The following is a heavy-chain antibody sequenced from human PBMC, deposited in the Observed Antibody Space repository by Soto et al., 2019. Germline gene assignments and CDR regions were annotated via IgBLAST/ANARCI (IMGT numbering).Heavy chain of an antibody. CDR3: TRWDGRCSGGSCFFDS. J-gene: IGHJ4*02. D-gene: IGHD2-15*01. CDR1: GFSLTQYW. CDR2: INEDGTKR. V-gene: IGHV3-7*01. Sequence: EVQLVESGGGLVQSGGSLRLSCIASGFSLTQYWMSWVRQTPRKGLEWVAKINEDGTKRDYMESVEGRFTISRDNAKNSVSLRMNGLRADDTAVYFCTRWDGRCSGGSCFFDSWGQGTLVTVSS.